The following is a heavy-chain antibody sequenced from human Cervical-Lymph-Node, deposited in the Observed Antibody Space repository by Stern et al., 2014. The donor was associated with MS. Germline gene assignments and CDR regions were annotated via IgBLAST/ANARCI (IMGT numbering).Heavy chain of an antibody. V-gene: IGHV1-2*02. CDR1: GYTFTDYY. Sequence: QVQLVQSGAEVKKPGASVKVSCKASGYTFTDYYIHWGRQAPGQGLEWMGWINPKRADTKYAQKFQGRVTMTRDTSINTAHMELSSLTSDDMAVYYCARGVHEVEVVGGWGQGTLVTVSS. J-gene: IGHJ4*02. CDR3: ARGVHEVEVVGG. CDR2: INPKRADT. D-gene: IGHD1-26*01.